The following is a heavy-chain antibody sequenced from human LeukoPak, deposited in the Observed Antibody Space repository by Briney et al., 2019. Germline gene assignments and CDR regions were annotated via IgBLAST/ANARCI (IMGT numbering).Heavy chain of an antibody. Sequence: ASVKVSCKASGYTFTSYDINWMRQATGQGLEWMGWMNPNSGNTGYAQKFQGRVTITRNTSISTAYMELSSLRSEDTAVYYCARRYDFWTGSKAFDIWGQGTMVTVSS. V-gene: IGHV1-8*03. J-gene: IGHJ3*02. D-gene: IGHD3-3*01. CDR2: MNPNSGNT. CDR1: GYTFTSYD. CDR3: ARRYDFWTGSKAFDI.